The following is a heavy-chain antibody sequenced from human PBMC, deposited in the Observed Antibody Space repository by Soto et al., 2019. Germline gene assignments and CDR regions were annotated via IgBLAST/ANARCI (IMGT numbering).Heavy chain of an antibody. J-gene: IGHJ4*02. CDR1: GASISRYY. Sequence: PSETLSLTCTVSGASISRYYWSWIRQPPGKGLEWIGYIFYSGSTNYNPSLKSRVTISVDTSKNQFSLKLSSVTAADTAVYYCARDLDGYNLIFDYWGQGTLVTVSS. D-gene: IGHD5-12*01. V-gene: IGHV4-59*01. CDR2: IFYSGST. CDR3: ARDLDGYNLIFDY.